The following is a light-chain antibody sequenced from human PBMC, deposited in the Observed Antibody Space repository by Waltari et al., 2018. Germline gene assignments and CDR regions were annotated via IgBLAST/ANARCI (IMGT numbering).Light chain of an antibody. J-gene: IGLJ2*01. CDR1: SNDVGGYYY. CDR2: DIT. Sequence: QSALTQPRSVSGSPGQSVSISCTGTSNDVGGYYYVSWYQQHPGKAPRLILSDITKGASGVPDRFSGSKSGNTGSLTIYGLQAEDEADYYCCSYADSFTALFGGGTKLTVL. CDR3: CSYADSFTAL. V-gene: IGLV2-11*01.